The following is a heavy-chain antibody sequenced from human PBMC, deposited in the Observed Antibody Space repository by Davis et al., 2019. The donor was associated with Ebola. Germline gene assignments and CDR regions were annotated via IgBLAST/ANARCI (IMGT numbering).Heavy chain of an antibody. CDR2: IIPIFGTA. CDR3: ARIITENAFDI. J-gene: IGHJ3*02. Sequence: SSVTVSCQASGGTFSSYAISWVRQAPGQGLEWMGGIIPIFGTANYAQKFQGRVTITADESTSTAYMELSSLRSEDTAVYYCARIITENAFDIWGQRTMVTVSS. D-gene: IGHD5-24*01. CDR1: GGTFSSYA. V-gene: IGHV1-69*13.